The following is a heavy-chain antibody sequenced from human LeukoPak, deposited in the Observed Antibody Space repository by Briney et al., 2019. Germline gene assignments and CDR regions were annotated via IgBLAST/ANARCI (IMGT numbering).Heavy chain of an antibody. CDR1: GFTFSSYG. V-gene: IGHV3-30*03. CDR3: ARRSPNYYFDY. Sequence: GGSLRLSCAASGFTFSSYGMHWVRQAPGKGLEWVAVISYDGSNKYYADSVKGRFTISRDNAKNSLYLQMNSLRAEDTAVYYCARRSPNYYFDYWGQGTPVTVSS. CDR2: ISYDGSNK. J-gene: IGHJ4*02.